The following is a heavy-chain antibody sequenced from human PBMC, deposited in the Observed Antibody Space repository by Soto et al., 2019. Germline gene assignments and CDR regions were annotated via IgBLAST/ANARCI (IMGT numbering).Heavy chain of an antibody. CDR3: ARSSSTIVGVGPYYFDY. V-gene: IGHV1-3*01. Sequence: GASVKVSCKASGYTFTSYAMHWVRQAPGQRLEWMGWINAGNGNTKYSQKFQGRVTITRDTSASTAYMELSSLRSEDTAVYYCARSSSTIVGVGPYYFDYWGQGTLVTVSS. CDR2: INAGNGNT. D-gene: IGHD3-3*01. CDR1: GYTFTSYA. J-gene: IGHJ4*02.